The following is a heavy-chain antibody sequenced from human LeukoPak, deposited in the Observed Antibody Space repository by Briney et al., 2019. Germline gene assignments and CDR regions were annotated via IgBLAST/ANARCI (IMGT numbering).Heavy chain of an antibody. V-gene: IGHV3-23*01. J-gene: IGHJ4*02. D-gene: IGHD1-1*01. CDR1: GFTFSSNA. CDR3: ARFGNWNDEDIDY. Sequence: PGGSLRLSCAASGFTFSSNAMSWVRQAPGKGLEWVSAISGGGGPTYYADSVKGRFTISRDNSKNTLYLQMNSLRAEDTAVYYCARFGNWNDEDIDYWGQGTLVTVSS. CDR2: ISGGGGPT.